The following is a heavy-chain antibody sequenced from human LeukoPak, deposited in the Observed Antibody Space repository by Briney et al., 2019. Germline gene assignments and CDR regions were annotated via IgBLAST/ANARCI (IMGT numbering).Heavy chain of an antibody. CDR3: ARDQIGSLDY. CDR1: GFTLSNTW. J-gene: IGHJ4*02. D-gene: IGHD1-26*01. Sequence: PGGSLRLSCVASGFTLSNTWMAWVRQAPGKGLEWVANINQDASTKHYVDSVKGRFTISRDNAKNSLYLQMNSLTVEDTAIYYCARDQIGSLDYWGQGTLVTVSS. CDR2: INQDASTK. V-gene: IGHV3-7*01.